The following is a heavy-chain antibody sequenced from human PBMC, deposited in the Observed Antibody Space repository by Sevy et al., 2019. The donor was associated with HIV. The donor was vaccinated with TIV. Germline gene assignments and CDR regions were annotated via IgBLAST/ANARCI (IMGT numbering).Heavy chain of an antibody. CDR3: ARGHGMGRFFEWINNWFDP. CDR2: ISSSSSYT. V-gene: IGHV3-11*06. J-gene: IGHJ5*02. D-gene: IGHD3-3*01. CDR1: GFTFSDYY. Sequence: GGSLRLSCAASGFTFSDYYMSWIRQAPGKGLEWVSYISSSSSYTKYADSVKGRFTISRDNAKNSLYLQMNSLRAEDTAVYYCARGHGMGRFFEWINNWFDPWGQGTLVTVSS.